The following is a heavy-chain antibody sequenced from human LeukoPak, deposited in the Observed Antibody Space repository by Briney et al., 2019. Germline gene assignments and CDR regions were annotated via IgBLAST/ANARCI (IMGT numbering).Heavy chain of an antibody. CDR3: ARLEYSSTGNY. D-gene: IGHD6-6*01. CDR1: GFTVSSNY. J-gene: IGHJ4*02. Sequence: HPGGSLRLSSAASGFTVSSNYMSWVRQAPGKGLEWVSVIYSGGSTYYADSVKGRFTISRDNSKNTLYLQMNSLRAEDTAVYYCARLEYSSTGNYWGQGTLVTVSS. CDR2: IYSGGST. V-gene: IGHV3-66*02.